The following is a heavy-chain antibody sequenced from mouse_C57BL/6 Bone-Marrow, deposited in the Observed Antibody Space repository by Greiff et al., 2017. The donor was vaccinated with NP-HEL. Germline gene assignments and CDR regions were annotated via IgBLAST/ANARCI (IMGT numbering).Heavy chain of an antibody. CDR1: GYTFTDYN. J-gene: IGHJ4*01. V-gene: IGHV1-22*01. CDR3: ARWDGYCFYAMDY. D-gene: IGHD2-3*01. CDR2: INPNNGGT. Sequence: VQLQQSGPELVKPGASVKMSCKASGYTFTDYNMHWVKQSHGKSLEWIGYINPNNGGTSYNQKFKGKATLTVNKSSSTAYMELRSLTSEDSAVYYCARWDGYCFYAMDYWGQGTSVTVSS.